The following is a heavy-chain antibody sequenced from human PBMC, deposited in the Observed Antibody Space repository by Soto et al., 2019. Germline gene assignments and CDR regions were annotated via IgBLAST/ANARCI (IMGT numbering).Heavy chain of an antibody. V-gene: IGHV3-30*18. CDR3: AKDRYGALHRFDP. CDR1: GFTFSSYG. D-gene: IGHD4-17*01. J-gene: IGHJ5*02. CDR2: ISYDGSNK. Sequence: GGSLRLSCAASGFTFSSYGMHWVRQAPGKGLEWVAVISYDGSNKYYADSVKGRFTISRDNSKNTLYLQMNSLRAEDTAVYYCAKDRYGALHRFDPWGQGTLVTASS.